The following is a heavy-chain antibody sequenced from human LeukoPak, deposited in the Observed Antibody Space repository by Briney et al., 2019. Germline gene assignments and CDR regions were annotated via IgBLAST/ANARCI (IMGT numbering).Heavy chain of an antibody. V-gene: IGHV6-1*01. CDR2: TYYRSKWYN. D-gene: IGHD5-12*01. J-gene: IGHJ6*02. Sequence: SQTLSLTCAISGDSVSSNSAARHWIRQSPSRGLEWLGRTYYRSKWYNDYAVSVKSRITINPDTSKNQFSLQLNSVTPEDTAVYYCARAAVDIVATTTLRTYYYYGMDVWGQGTTVTVSS. CDR1: GDSVSSNSAA. CDR3: ARAAVDIVATTTLRTYYYYGMDV.